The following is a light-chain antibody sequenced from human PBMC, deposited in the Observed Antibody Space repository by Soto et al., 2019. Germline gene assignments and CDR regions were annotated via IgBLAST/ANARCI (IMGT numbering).Light chain of an antibody. CDR3: QKYNSAPWT. CDR2: AAS. V-gene: IGKV1-27*01. CDR1: QGISTY. Sequence: DIQMTQSPSSLSASVGDRVTVTCRASQGISTYLAWYQQKPGKVPKLLIYAASTLQPGVPSRFSGSGSGSDFTLTISSLQAEDVATYYCQKYNSAPWTFGQGTKVEIK. J-gene: IGKJ1*01.